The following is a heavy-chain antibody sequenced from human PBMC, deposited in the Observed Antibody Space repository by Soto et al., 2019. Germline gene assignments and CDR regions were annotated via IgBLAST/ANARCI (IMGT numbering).Heavy chain of an antibody. CDR1: GGSISSGGYY. Sequence: SETLSLTCTVSGGSISSGGYYWSWIRQHPGKGLEWIGYIYYSGSTYYNPSLKSRVTISVDTSKNQFSLKLSSVTAADTAVYYCARGSSSPPDYYYYGMDVWGQGTTVTVSS. V-gene: IGHV4-31*03. CDR3: ARGSSSPPDYYYYGMDV. CDR2: IYYSGST. D-gene: IGHD6-13*01. J-gene: IGHJ6*02.